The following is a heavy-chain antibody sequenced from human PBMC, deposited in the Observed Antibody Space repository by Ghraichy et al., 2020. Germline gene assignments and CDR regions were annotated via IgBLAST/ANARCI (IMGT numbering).Heavy chain of an antibody. Sequence: GESLNISCAASGFTFSSYWMSWVRQAPGKGLEWVANIKQDGSEKYYVDSVKGRFTISRDNAKNSLYLQMNSLRAEDTAVYYCARDPSRGLRYFDWPHNPPRGMDVWGQGTTVTVSS. J-gene: IGHJ6*02. V-gene: IGHV3-7*01. CDR1: GFTFSSYW. D-gene: IGHD3-9*01. CDR3: ARDPSRGLRYFDWPHNPPRGMDV. CDR2: IKQDGSEK.